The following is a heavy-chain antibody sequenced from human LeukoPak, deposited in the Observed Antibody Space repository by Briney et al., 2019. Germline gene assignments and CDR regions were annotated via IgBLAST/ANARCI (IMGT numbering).Heavy chain of an antibody. J-gene: IGHJ4*02. CDR2: INHSGST. V-gene: IGHV4-34*01. CDR1: GGSFSGYY. D-gene: IGHD3-9*01. Sequence: SETLSLTCAVYGGSFSGYYWSWIRQPPGKGLEWIGEINHSGSTNYNPSLKSRVTISVDTSKNQLSLKLSSVTAADTAVYYCARGGPVLRYFDWLTRPLFDYWGQGTLVTVPS. CDR3: ARGGPVLRYFDWLTRPLFDY.